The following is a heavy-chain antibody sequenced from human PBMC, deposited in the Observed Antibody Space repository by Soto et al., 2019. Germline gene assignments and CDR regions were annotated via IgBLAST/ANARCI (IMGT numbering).Heavy chain of an antibody. Sequence: QTLSLTCAISGDSVSSNSAALNWIRQSTSRGCEWLGRTYYRSKWYNEYAISVKSRITNNPDTSMNQHSLQLNSVNTEDTDVYYCARTKTVFDYWGQGTQVTVSS. CDR2: TYYRSKWYN. J-gene: IGHJ4*02. CDR1: GDSVSSNSAA. CDR3: ARTKTVFDY. D-gene: IGHD4-17*01. V-gene: IGHV6-1*01.